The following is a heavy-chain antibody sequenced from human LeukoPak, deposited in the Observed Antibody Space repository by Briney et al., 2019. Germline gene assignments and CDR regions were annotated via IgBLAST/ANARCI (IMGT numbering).Heavy chain of an antibody. Sequence: ASVEVSCKASGYTFSSYGISWVRQAPGQGLEWMGWISAHNGNTNYAQKLQGRVTMTTETSTSTAYMELRSLRSDDTAVYYCARGLSSSHEGIFDYWGQGTLVTVSS. V-gene: IGHV1-18*01. CDR2: ISAHNGNT. CDR3: ARGLSSSHEGIFDY. D-gene: IGHD6-13*01. CDR1: GYTFSSYG. J-gene: IGHJ4*02.